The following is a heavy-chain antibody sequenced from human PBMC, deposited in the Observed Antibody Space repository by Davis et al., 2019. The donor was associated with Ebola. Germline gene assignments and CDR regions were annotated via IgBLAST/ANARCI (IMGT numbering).Heavy chain of an antibody. J-gene: IGHJ4*02. CDR1: GGTFSRYA. Sequence: ASVKVSCKASGGTFSRYAISWVRQAPGQGLEWMGWINPNSGGTNYAQKFQGRVTMTRDTSISTAYMELSRLRSDDTAVYYCARDSLFVGVAGGGAYWGQGTLVTVSP. CDR2: INPNSGGT. V-gene: IGHV1-2*02. CDR3: ARDSLFVGVAGGGAY. D-gene: IGHD6-19*01.